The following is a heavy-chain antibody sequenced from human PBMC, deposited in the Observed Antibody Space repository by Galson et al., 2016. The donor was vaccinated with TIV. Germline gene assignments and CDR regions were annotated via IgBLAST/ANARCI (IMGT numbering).Heavy chain of an antibody. D-gene: IGHD4-17*01. V-gene: IGHV1-8*02. CDR1: GYTFTSYD. J-gene: IGHJ4*02. CDR3: ARCGDYGDD. Sequence: SVKVSCKASGYTFTSYDINWVRQATGRGLEWMGWMNPNSGNTGYAQKFRGRVTMTRNTSVRTAYMELSSLRSEDTAVYYCARCGDYGDDWGQGTLVTVSS. CDR2: MNPNSGNT.